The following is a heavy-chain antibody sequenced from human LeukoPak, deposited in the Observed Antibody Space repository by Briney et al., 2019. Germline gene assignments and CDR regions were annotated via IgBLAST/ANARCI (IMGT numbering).Heavy chain of an antibody. CDR1: GGSFSGYY. CDR2: INHSGST. V-gene: IGHV4-34*01. D-gene: IGHD6-19*01. CDR3: ARSGLDHYYYYMDV. J-gene: IGHJ6*03. Sequence: SETLSLTCAVYGGSFSGYYWSWISHPPGKGLEWIGEINHSGSTNYNPSLKSRVTISVDTSKNQFSLKLSSVTAADTAVYYCARSGLDHYYYYMDVWGKGTTVTVSS.